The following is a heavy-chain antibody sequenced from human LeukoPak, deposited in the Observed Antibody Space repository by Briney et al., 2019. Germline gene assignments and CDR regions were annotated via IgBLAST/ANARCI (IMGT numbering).Heavy chain of an antibody. Sequence: GGSLRLSCAASGFTFSSYWMSWVRQAPGKGLEWVANTKQGGSEKYYVDSVKGRFTISRDNAKNSPYLQMNSLRAEDTAVYYCARARRYLGYCSGGSCYGYFDYWGQGTLVTVSS. CDR3: ARARRYLGYCSGGSCYGYFDY. CDR2: TKQGGSEK. V-gene: IGHV3-7*01. J-gene: IGHJ4*02. CDR1: GFTFSSYW. D-gene: IGHD2-15*01.